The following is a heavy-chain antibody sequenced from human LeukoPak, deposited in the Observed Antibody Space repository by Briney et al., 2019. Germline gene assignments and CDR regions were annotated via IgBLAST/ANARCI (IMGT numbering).Heavy chain of an antibody. J-gene: IGHJ4*02. CDR2: INPNSSGT. Sequence: ASVKVSRTASGYTFTGYYMHWVRHAPGQGLEWMGWINPNSSGTNYAQKFQGRVTMTRETSISTAYMELRRLRSDDTAVYYCARIGQDIATDYWGQGTLVTVSS. CDR3: ARIGQDIATDY. V-gene: IGHV1-2*02. CDR1: GYTFTGYY. D-gene: IGHD5-12*01.